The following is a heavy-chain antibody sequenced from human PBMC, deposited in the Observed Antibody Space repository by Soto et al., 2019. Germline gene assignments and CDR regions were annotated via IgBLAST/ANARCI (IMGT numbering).Heavy chain of an antibody. V-gene: IGHV1-18*01. CDR3: VRWDGFFGAGGVD. D-gene: IGHD3-16*01. Sequence: QVQLVQSGAEVKKPGSSVKVSCKASGGSFTTYAFSWVRQAPGQGLEWMGMINGYNGKANYGQDFRGRVIMTTDTSTNTAYMDLRRLTSDDTGVYYCVRWDGFFGAGGVDWGQGTLVTVSS. CDR2: INGYNGKA. CDR1: GGSFTTYA. J-gene: IGHJ4*02.